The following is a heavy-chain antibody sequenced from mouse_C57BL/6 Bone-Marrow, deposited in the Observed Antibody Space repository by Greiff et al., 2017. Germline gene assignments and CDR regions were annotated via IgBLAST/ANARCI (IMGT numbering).Heavy chain of an antibody. CDR2: IYPGSGNT. CDR1: GYTFTDYY. CDR3: ARWWGGDY. D-gene: IGHD1-1*02. Sequence: QVQLQQSGAELVRPGASVKLSCKASGYTFTDYYINWVKQRPGQGLEWIARIYPGSGNTYYNEKFKGKATLTAEKSSSTAYMQLRSLTAEDSAVYFCARWWGGDYWGQGTTLTVSS. V-gene: IGHV1-76*01. J-gene: IGHJ2*01.